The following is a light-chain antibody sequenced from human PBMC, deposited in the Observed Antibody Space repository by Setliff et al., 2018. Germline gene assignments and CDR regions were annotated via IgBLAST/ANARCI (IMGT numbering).Light chain of an antibody. CDR2: EVF. Sequence: QSALTQPPSVSGSPGQSVTTSCTGTYSDIGGHDRVSWYQQPPGAAPKLIIYEVFHRPSGVPVRFSGSKSGATASLTISGLQAEDEADYFCGSFSSTTTFYVLGPGTKVTVL. CDR1: YSDIGGHDR. J-gene: IGLJ1*01. V-gene: IGLV2-18*02. CDR3: GSFSSTTTFYV.